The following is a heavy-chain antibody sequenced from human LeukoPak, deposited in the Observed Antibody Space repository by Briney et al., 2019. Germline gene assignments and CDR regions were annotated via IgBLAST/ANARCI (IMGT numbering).Heavy chain of an antibody. V-gene: IGHV3-30*02. Sequence: GGSLRLSCAASGFTFSSYGMHWVRQAPGKGLEWVAFIRYDGSNKYYADSVKGRFTISRDNSKNTLYLQMNSLRAEDTAVYYCARETSLIYGGNSGGRFDPWGKGTLVTVSS. J-gene: IGHJ5*01. D-gene: IGHD4-23*01. CDR1: GFTFSSYG. CDR2: IRYDGSNK. CDR3: ARETSLIYGGNSGGRFDP.